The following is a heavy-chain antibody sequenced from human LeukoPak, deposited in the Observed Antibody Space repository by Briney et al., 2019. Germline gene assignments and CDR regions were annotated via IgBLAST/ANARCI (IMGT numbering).Heavy chain of an antibody. CDR3: ARNLVGATFDY. J-gene: IGHJ4*02. D-gene: IGHD1-26*01. CDR2: ISSGGSSL. V-gene: IGHV3-11*01. CDR1: GFIFSDYY. Sequence: GGSLRLSCTASGFIFSDYYMTWIRQAPGKGLEWVSYISSGGSSLYYADSAKGRFTISRDSAKNSLYLQMNSLRDEDTAVYYCARNLVGATFDYWGQGTLVTVSS.